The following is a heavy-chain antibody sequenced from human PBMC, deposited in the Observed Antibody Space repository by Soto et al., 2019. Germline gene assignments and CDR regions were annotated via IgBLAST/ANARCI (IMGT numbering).Heavy chain of an antibody. Sequence: PSETLSLTCTVSGGSISSSSYYWGWIRQPPGKGLEWIGSIYYSGSTYYNPSLKSRVTISVDTSKNQFSLKLSSVTAADTAVYYCARHDFWSGFVDYYYYMDVWGKGTTVTVSS. V-gene: IGHV4-39*01. CDR2: IYYSGST. CDR3: ARHDFWSGFVDYYYYMDV. J-gene: IGHJ6*03. CDR1: GGSISSSSYY. D-gene: IGHD3-3*01.